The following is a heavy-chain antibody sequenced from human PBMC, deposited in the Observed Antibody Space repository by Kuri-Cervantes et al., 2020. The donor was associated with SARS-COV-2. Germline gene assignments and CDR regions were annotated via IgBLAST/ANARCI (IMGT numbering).Heavy chain of an antibody. CDR2: INPNSGGT. CDR3: ARGGGVRGFMVLFKWLGAGTLDF. CDR1: GYTFTGYY. V-gene: IGHV1-2*02. J-gene: IGHJ4*02. D-gene: IGHD3-10*01. Sequence: SVKVSCKASGYTFTGYYMHWVRQAPGQGLEWMGWINPNSGGTNYAQKFQGGVAMTRDTSISTAYRELSRLRSNDTAVYYCARGGGVRGFMVLFKWLGAGTLDFWGQGTLVTVSS.